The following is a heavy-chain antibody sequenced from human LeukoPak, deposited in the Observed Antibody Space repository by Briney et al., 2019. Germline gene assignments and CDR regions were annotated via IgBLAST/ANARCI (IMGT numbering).Heavy chain of an antibody. J-gene: IGHJ4*02. CDR2: IYYSGST. V-gene: IGHV4-31*03. D-gene: IGHD3-22*01. CDR3: ARDSSGYFDY. CDR1: GGSISSGGYY. Sequence: SETLSLTCTVSGGSISSGGYYWSWIRQHPGNGLEWIGYIYYSGSTYYNPSLKSRVTISVDTSKNQFSLKLSSVTAADTAVYYCARDSSGYFDYWGQGTLVTVSS.